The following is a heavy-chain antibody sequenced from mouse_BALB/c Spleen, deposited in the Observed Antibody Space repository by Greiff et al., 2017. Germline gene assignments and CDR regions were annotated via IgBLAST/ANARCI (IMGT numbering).Heavy chain of an antibody. D-gene: IGHD2-10*02. V-gene: IGHV14-3*02. Sequence: VQLQQSGAELVKPGASVKLSCTASGFNIKDTYMHLVKQRPEQGLGWIGRIDPANGNTKYDPKFQGKATITADTSSNTAYLQLSSLTSEDTAVYYCARLGYGNLYYFDYWGQGTTLTVSS. CDR1: GFNIKDTY. J-gene: IGHJ2*01. CDR2: IDPANGNT. CDR3: ARLGYGNLYYFDY.